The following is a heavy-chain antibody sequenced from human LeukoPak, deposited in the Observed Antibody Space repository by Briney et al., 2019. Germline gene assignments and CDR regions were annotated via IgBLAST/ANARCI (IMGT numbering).Heavy chain of an antibody. J-gene: IGHJ6*03. D-gene: IGHD3-22*01. Sequence: SETLSLTCAVYGGPFSGYYWSWIRQPPGKGLEWIGEINHSGSTNYNPSLKSRVTISVDTSKNQFSLKLSSVTAADTAVYYCARIRYYYDSSGYYTGFYYYYMDVWGKGTTVTVSS. CDR3: ARIRYYYDSSGYYTGFYYYYMDV. CDR2: INHSGST. CDR1: GGPFSGYY. V-gene: IGHV4-34*01.